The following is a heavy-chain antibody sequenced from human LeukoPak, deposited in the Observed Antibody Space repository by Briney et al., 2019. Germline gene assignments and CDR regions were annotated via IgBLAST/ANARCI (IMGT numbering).Heavy chain of an antibody. D-gene: IGHD2-8*01. V-gene: IGHV3-13*01. CDR1: GFTFSSYD. J-gene: IGHJ4*02. CDR3: AREAAHCSNGVCPLDY. Sequence: GGSLRLSCAASGFTFSSYDFHWVRQAAGKGLQWVSAIGTAGDTYYLDSVKGRFTISRENAENSLYLQMNSLRAGDTAVYYCAREAAHCSNGVCPLDYWGQGTLVTVSS. CDR2: IGTAGDT.